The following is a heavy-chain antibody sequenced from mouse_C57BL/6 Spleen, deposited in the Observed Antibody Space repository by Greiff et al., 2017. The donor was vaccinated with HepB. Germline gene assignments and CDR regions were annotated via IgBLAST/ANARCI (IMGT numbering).Heavy chain of an antibody. D-gene: IGHD1-1*01. CDR2: IYPGDGDT. V-gene: IGHV1-82*01. Sequence: ESGPELVKPGASVKISCKASGYAFSSSWMNWVKQRPGKGLEWIGRIYPGDGDTNYNGKFKGKATLTADKSSSTAYMQLSSLTSEDSAVYFCATLITTVVAKDYWGQGTTLTVSS. CDR3: ATLITTVVAKDY. J-gene: IGHJ2*01. CDR1: GYAFSSSW.